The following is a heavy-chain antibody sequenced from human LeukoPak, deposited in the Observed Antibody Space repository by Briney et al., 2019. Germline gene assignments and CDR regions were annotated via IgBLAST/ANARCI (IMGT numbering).Heavy chain of an antibody. D-gene: IGHD2-15*01. Sequence: PSETLSLTCAVSGGSISSSNWWSWVRQPPGKGLEWIGEIYHSGSTNYNPSLKSRVTISVDKSKNQFSLKLSSVTAADTAVYYCARVLRFGSGYCSGGSCYPRDYYYYMDVWGKGTTVTVSS. CDR3: ARVLRFGSGYCSGGSCYPRDYYYYMDV. V-gene: IGHV4-4*02. CDR2: IYHSGST. J-gene: IGHJ6*03. CDR1: GGSISSSNW.